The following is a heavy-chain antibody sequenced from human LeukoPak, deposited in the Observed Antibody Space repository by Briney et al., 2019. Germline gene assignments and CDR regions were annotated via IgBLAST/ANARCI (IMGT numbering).Heavy chain of an antibody. Sequence: PGGSLRLSCEASGFTFSSYVMHWVRQAPGKGLEWVAFIRYDGSDKYYADSVKGRFTISKDNPKNTLFLQMNTLGAEDTAVYYCAKDMFGEYPRIWGRGTKVTVSS. V-gene: IGHV3-30*02. D-gene: IGHD3-10*02. J-gene: IGHJ3*02. CDR2: IRYDGSDK. CDR1: GFTFSSYV. CDR3: AKDMFGEYPRI.